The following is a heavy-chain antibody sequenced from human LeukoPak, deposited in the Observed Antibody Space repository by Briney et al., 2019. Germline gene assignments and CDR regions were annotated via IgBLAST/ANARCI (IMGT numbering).Heavy chain of an antibody. J-gene: IGHJ5*02. CDR1: SGSINNSNSY. CDR3: ARHSVVAATLGWFDP. D-gene: IGHD2-15*01. Sequence: SETLSLTCTVSSGSINNSNSYWGWIRQPPGKGLEWIGSIYYSGSTYYNPSLKRRVSISVDTSKNQFSLKLSSVTAPDTAVYYCARHSVVAATLGWFDPWGQGTLVTVSS. CDR2: IYYSGST. V-gene: IGHV4-39*01.